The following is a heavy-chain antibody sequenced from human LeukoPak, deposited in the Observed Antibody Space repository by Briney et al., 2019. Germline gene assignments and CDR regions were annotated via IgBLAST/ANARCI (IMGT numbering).Heavy chain of an antibody. V-gene: IGHV3-23*01. CDR3: AKGQWMLTGFDH. CDR1: GYTFSTYA. Sequence: PGGSLRLSCAVSGYTFSTYAMTWVRQAPGKGLEWVSAISGSGGSTYYADSVKGRFTISRDNSKNTLYLQMNNLRAEDTAVYYCAKGQWMLTGFDHWGQGTLATVSS. CDR2: ISGSGGST. D-gene: IGHD2-8*01. J-gene: IGHJ4*02.